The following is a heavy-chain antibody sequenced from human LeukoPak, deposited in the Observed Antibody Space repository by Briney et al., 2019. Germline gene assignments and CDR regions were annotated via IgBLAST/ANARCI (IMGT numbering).Heavy chain of an antibody. V-gene: IGHV3-74*01. Sequence: PGGSLRLSCEASGFTFSTYWMHWVRQAPGKGLVWVSRITPDGTSTTYADSVKGRFTISRDNAKNTLYVQMNSLRAEDTAVYYCARRSGGSYWGQGTLVTVSS. J-gene: IGHJ4*02. CDR2: ITPDGTST. CDR3: ARRSGGSY. CDR1: GFTFSTYW. D-gene: IGHD3-16*01.